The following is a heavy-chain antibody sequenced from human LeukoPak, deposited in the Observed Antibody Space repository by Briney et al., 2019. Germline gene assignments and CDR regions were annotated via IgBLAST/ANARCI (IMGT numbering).Heavy chain of an antibody. Sequence: PSETLYLTCTVSGDSIIRGNGYWSWMRQPRGKGLEWIGYIYYTGKTYYNPSLKRRLIISVDTSQNQFSLKLKSVTAADTAVYYCARVDTTMVPDVWGQGTTVTVSS. CDR1: GDSIIRGNGY. D-gene: IGHD5-18*01. CDR2: IYYTGKT. CDR3: ARVDTTMVPDV. V-gene: IGHV4-30-4*01. J-gene: IGHJ6*02.